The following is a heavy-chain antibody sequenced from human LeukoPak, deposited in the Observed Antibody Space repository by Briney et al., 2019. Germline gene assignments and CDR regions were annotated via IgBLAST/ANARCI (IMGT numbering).Heavy chain of an antibody. CDR1: GYTFTSYG. J-gene: IGHJ4*02. CDR2: ISTYNGNT. D-gene: IGHD2-2*01. Sequence: ASVKVSCKASGYTFTSYGFTWVRQAPGQGLDWMGWISTYNGNTNYAQRLQGRVSMTEDTSRNTTYMELGSLKSDDTAVYYCASCGSTSCFAFDYWGQGTLVTVSS. V-gene: IGHV1-18*01. CDR3: ASCGSTSCFAFDY.